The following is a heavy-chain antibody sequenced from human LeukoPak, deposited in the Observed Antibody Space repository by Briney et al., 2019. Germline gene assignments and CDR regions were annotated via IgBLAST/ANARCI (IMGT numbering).Heavy chain of an antibody. V-gene: IGHV4-59*01. CDR1: GGSISSYY. D-gene: IGHD2-8*01. J-gene: IGHJ4*02. CDR2: IYYSGST. Sequence: SETLSLTCTVSGGSISSYYWSWIRQPPGKGLEWIGYIYYSGSTNYNPSLKSRVTISVDTSKNQFSLKLSSVTAADTAVYYCARGAGCNDYWGQGTLVTVSS. CDR3: ARGAGCNDY.